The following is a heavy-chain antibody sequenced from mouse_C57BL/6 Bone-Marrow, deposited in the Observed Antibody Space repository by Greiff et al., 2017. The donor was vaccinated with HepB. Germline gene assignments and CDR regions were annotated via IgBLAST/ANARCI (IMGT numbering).Heavy chain of an antibody. CDR2: ISYDGSN. Sequence: EVQLVESGPGLVKPSQSLSLTCSVSGYSITSGYYWNWIRQFPGNKLEWMGYISYDGSNNYNPSLKNRISITRDTSKNQFFLKLNSVTTEDTATYYCAEGFHYYGSSRLYYVDYWGQGTTLTVSS. J-gene: IGHJ2*01. D-gene: IGHD1-1*01. CDR3: AEGFHYYGSSRLYYVDY. V-gene: IGHV3-6*01. CDR1: GYSITSGYY.